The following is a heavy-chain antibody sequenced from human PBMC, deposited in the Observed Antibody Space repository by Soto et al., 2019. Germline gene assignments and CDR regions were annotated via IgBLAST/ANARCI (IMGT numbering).Heavy chain of an antibody. D-gene: IGHD4-17*01. V-gene: IGHV3-33*01. CDR1: GFTFSSYG. CDR3: ARNDYGDYSHYYYGMDV. Sequence: QVQLVESGGGVVQPGRSLRLSCAASGFTFSSYGMHWVRQAPGKGLEWVAVIWYDGSNKYYADSVKGRFTISRDNSKNTLYLQMNSVRAEDTAVYYCARNDYGDYSHYYYGMDVWGQGTTVTVSS. CDR2: IWYDGSNK. J-gene: IGHJ6*02.